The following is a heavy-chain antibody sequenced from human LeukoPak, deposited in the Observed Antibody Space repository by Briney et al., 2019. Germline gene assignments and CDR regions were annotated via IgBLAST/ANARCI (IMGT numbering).Heavy chain of an antibody. CDR3: ASVAFLRELLN. CDR2: IYYSGST. J-gene: IGHJ4*02. V-gene: IGHV4-31*03. Sequence: SQTLSLTCTVSGGSISSGGYYWNWIRQHPGKGLEWIGYIYYSGSTYYNPSLKSRVTISVDTSKNQFSLKLSSVTAADTAVYYCASVAFLRELLNWGQGTLVTVSS. D-gene: IGHD3-10*01. CDR1: GGSISSGGYY.